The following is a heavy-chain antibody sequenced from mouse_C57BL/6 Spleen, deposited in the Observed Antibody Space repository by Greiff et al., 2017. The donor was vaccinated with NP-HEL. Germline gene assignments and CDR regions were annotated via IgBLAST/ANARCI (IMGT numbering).Heavy chain of an antibody. D-gene: IGHD2-3*01. V-gene: IGHV1-81*01. CDR2: IYPRSGNT. CDR1: GYTFTSYG. J-gene: IGHJ4*01. Sequence: VKLMESGAELARPGASVKLSCKASGYTFTSYGISWVKQRTGQGLEWIGEIYPRSGNTYYNEKFKGKATLTADKSSSTAYMELRSLTSEDSAVYFCARSGGYYEEYYAMDYWGQGTSVTVSS. CDR3: ARSGGYYEEYYAMDY.